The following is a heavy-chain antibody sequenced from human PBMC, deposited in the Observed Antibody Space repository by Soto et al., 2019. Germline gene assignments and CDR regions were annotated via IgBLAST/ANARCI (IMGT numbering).Heavy chain of an antibody. CDR1: GGTFSSYT. D-gene: IGHD5-12*01. J-gene: IGHJ4*02. V-gene: IGHV1-69*04. CDR3: ARDVNSGYDTTYFDY. Sequence: GASVKVSCKASGGTFSSYTISWVRQAPGQGLEWMGRIIPTLGIANYAQKFQGRVTITADKSTSTAYMELSSLRSEDTAVYYCARDVNSGYDTTYFDYWGQGTLVTVSS. CDR2: IIPTLGIA.